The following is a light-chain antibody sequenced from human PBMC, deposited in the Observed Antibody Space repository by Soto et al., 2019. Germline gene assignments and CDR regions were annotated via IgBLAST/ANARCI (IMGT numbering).Light chain of an antibody. V-gene: IGKV3-15*01. CDR1: QSVSSN. CDR3: QQYDNWPLT. CDR2: GAS. Sequence: EIVMTQSPATLPVSPGERATLSCMASQSVSSNLAWYQQKPGQAPRFLIYGASTRATGIPARFSGSGSGTEFTLTISSLQSEDFAVYYCQQYDNWPLTFGGGTKVDIK. J-gene: IGKJ4*01.